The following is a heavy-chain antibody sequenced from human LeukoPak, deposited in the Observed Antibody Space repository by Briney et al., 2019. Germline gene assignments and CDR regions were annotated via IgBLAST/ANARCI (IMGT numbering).Heavy chain of an antibody. D-gene: IGHD3-22*01. CDR1: GFTFSSYA. CDR3: AKERNYYDSSVFSAYFDY. V-gene: IGHV3-23*01. CDR2: ISGSGGST. Sequence: PGGSLRLSCAASGFTFSSYAMSWVRQAPGKGLEWVSAISGSGGSTYYADSVKGRFTISRDNSKNTLYMQMNSLRAEDTAVYYCAKERNYYDSSVFSAYFDYWAQGTLATVPS. J-gene: IGHJ4*02.